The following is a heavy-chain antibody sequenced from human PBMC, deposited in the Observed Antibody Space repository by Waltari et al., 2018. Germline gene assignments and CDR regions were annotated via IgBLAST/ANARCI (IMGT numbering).Heavy chain of an antibody. CDR2: INPNSGGT. D-gene: IGHD1-1*01. J-gene: IGHJ3*01. CDR3: ATWRENAFDV. V-gene: IGHV1-2*05. Sequence: QGQLVQSGAEMKKRGASVRVSCEASGYAFTGYFIHWVRQAPGQGLEWMGRINPNSGGTNYAQKFQGRVTLTRDKSINTAYMDLSRLTSDDTGMYYCATWRENAFDVWGQGTMVTVST. CDR1: GYAFTGYF.